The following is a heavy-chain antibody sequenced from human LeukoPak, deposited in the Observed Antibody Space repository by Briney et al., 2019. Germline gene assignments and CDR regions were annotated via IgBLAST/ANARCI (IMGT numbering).Heavy chain of an antibody. Sequence: GGSLRLSCVVSGITLSNYAMSWIRQAPGKGLEWVSGISGSVGGTNYADSVKGRFTISRDNSMNTMYLQMNSLRAEDTAVYFCAKRGIVTRGLLIIGFHKEAYYFDSWGQGILVTVSS. D-gene: IGHD3-10*01. CDR3: AKRGIVTRGLLIIGFHKEAYYFDS. V-gene: IGHV3-23*01. CDR2: ISGSVGGT. CDR1: GITLSNYA. J-gene: IGHJ4*02.